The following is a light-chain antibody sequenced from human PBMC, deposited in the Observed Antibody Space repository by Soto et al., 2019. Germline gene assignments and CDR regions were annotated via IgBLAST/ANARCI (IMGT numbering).Light chain of an antibody. CDR2: GAS. CDR1: QSIGSN. CDR3: QQYGSSLYT. J-gene: IGKJ2*01. V-gene: IGKV3-20*01. Sequence: EIVMTRSPATLSLSPLEIASRSCRASQSIGSNLAWYQQKPGQAPRLLIYGASSRATGIPDRFSGSGSGTDFTLTISRLEPEDFAVYYCQQYGSSLYTFGQGTKVDNK.